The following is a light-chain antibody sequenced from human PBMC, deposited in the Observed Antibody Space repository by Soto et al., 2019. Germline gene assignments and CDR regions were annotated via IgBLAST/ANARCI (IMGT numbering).Light chain of an antibody. CDR3: QQYNNWPTWT. CDR2: GAS. V-gene: IGKV3-15*01. Sequence: EIVMTQSPATLSVSPGERATLSCRASQSVSSNLAWYQQKPGQAPRLLIYGASTRATGIPARFSGSGSGTEFTLTISSQQSEDFGVYYCQQYNNWPTWTFGQGTKVEIK. CDR1: QSVSSN. J-gene: IGKJ1*01.